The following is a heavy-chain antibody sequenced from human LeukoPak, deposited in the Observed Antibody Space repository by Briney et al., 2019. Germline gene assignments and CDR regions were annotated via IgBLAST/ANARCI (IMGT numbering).Heavy chain of an antibody. CDR2: ISGNGGST. V-gene: IGHV3-23*01. J-gene: IGHJ3*02. CDR1: GFTFSSYA. CDR3: ARGNYDILTGYLPFDI. D-gene: IGHD3-9*01. Sequence: PGGSLRLSCAASGFTFSSYAMSWVRQAPGKGLEWVSGISGNGGSTYYADSVKGRSTISRDNSKNTLYLQMNSLTAEDTAVYYCARGNYDILTGYLPFDIWGQGTMVTVSS.